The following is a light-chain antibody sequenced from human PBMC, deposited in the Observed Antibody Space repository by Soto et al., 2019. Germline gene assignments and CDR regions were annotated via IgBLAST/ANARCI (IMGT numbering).Light chain of an antibody. CDR2: SAS. V-gene: IGKV1-39*01. Sequence: DIQMTQSSASLSASVGDRVTITCRASQTISSYLNWYQHKAGAAPKLLIYSASTLQSGVPSRFSGSGFGTDYTLTISSLQPADFAVYYCQQTFRTPHTFGQGTKLDIK. CDR3: QQTFRTPHT. CDR1: QTISSY. J-gene: IGKJ2*01.